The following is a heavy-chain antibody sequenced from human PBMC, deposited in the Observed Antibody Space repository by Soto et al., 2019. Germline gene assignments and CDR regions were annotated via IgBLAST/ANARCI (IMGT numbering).Heavy chain of an antibody. J-gene: IGHJ2*01. D-gene: IGHD2-15*01. CDR2: INPRTGST. V-gene: IGHV1-46*01. Sequence: QVQLVQSGADVKKPGTSVKVSCMADGYSFTNYCMYWVRQAPGQGLEWMGMINPRTGSTRYAQKFQDRVTPTRDTSTTTVYIELSTLISDDTAVYYCARDGGLLTASWHYDLWGPGTLVT. CDR3: ARDGGLLTASWHYDL. CDR1: GYSFTNYC.